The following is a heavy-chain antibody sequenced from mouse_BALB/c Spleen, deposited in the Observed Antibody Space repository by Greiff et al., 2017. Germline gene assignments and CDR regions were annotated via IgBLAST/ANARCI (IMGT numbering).Heavy chain of an antibody. CDR3: TSGSSHVSYAMDY. D-gene: IGHD1-1*01. V-gene: IGHV1S81*02. J-gene: IGHJ4*01. Sequence: VQGVESGAELVKPGASVKLSCKASGYTFTSYYMYWVKQRPGQGLEWIGEINPSNGGTNFNEKFKSKATLTVDKSSSTAYMQLSSLTSEDSAVYYCTSGSSHVSYAMDYWGQGTSVTVSS. CDR1: GYTFTSYY. CDR2: INPSNGGT.